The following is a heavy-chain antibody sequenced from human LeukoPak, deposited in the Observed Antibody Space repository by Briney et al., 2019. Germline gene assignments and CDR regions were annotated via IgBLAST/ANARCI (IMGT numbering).Heavy chain of an antibody. CDR1: GFTFSSYW. CDR2: INQDGREK. CDR3: ASDSPQLRYFDY. D-gene: IGHD2-2*01. V-gene: IGHV3-7*01. Sequence: GGSLTLSCAASGFTFSSYWLSWVRQAPGKGLEWVANINQDGREKYYGDSVKGRLTISRDNAKNSLNLQMNSLGAEDTAVYYCASDSPQLRYFDYWGQGTLVTVSS. J-gene: IGHJ4*02.